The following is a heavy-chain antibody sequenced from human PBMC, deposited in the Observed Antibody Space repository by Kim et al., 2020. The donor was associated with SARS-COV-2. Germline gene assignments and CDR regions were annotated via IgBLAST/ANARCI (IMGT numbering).Heavy chain of an antibody. CDR2: ISDSGRNK. CDR3: DASDY. Sequence: GGSLRLSCAASGFTFGIYAMSWARQAPGKGLEWVSTISDSGRNKHYADSVKGRFTISRDNSMNTLYLQMNSLRAEDTAVYYCDASDYWGQGTLVTVSS. CDR1: GFTFGIYA. J-gene: IGHJ4*01. V-gene: IGHV3-23*01.